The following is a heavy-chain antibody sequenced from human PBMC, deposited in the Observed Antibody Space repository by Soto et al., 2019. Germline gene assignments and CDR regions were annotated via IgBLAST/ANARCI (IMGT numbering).Heavy chain of an antibody. CDR1: GGSISRSY. CDR2: IYASGST. CDR3: ARACSSTSCYDVFDY. V-gene: IGHV4-4*07. Sequence: PSETLSLTCTVSGGSISRSYWSWIRQPAGKGLEWIGRIYASGSTNYNPSLKSQVTMSVDTSKSQVYLKRRSVTAADTAVYYCARACSSTSCYDVFDYWGQGTLVTVSS. D-gene: IGHD2-2*01. J-gene: IGHJ4*02.